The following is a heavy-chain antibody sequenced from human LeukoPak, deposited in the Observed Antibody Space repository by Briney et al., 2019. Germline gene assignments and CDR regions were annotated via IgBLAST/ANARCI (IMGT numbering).Heavy chain of an antibody. J-gene: IGHJ4*02. Sequence: ASVKVSCKASGYTFTDYYMHWVRQAPGQGFEWMGWINPNTGGTNYAQKFQGRVTMTRDTTISAAFMELTRLTSDDTAVYYCASYPSSSPPFDYWGQGTLVTVSS. CDR3: ASYPSSSPPFDY. CDR1: GYTFTDYY. CDR2: INPNTGGT. D-gene: IGHD6-6*01. V-gene: IGHV1-2*02.